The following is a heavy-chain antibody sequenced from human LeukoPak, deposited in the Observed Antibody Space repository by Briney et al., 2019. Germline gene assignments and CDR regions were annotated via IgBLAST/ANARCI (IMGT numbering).Heavy chain of an antibody. Sequence: ASVKVSCKASGYTFTGYYMHWVRQAPGQGLEWMGWINPNSGGTNYAQKFQGRVTMTRDTSISTAYMELSRLRSDDTAVYYCARDRTHYYESSGYYSRWEYWGQGTLVTVSS. J-gene: IGHJ4*02. CDR2: INPNSGGT. D-gene: IGHD3-22*01. CDR3: ARDRTHYYESSGYYSRWEY. V-gene: IGHV1-2*02. CDR1: GYTFTGYY.